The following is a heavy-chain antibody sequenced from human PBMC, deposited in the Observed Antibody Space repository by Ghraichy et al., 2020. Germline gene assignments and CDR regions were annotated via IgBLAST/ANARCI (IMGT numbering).Heavy chain of an antibody. CDR2: IYHSGNT. CDR1: GYSISSGYY. D-gene: IGHD3-22*01. J-gene: IGHJ2*01. V-gene: IGHV4-38-2*01. Sequence: SQTLSLTCAVSGYSISSGYYWGWIRQPPGKGLEWIGSIYHSGNTYYNPSLKSRVTISVDTSKNQFSLKLSSVTAADTAVYYCARRGPYYYDSSGYHWYFDLWGRGTLVTVSS. CDR3: ARRGPYYYDSSGYHWYFDL.